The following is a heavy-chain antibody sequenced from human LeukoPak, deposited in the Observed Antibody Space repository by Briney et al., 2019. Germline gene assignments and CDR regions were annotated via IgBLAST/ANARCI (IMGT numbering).Heavy chain of an antibody. J-gene: IGHJ4*02. D-gene: IGHD2-15*01. Sequence: SGTLPLTCAVSGGSISSSNWWSWVRQPPGKGLEWIGEIYHSGSTNYNPSLKSRVTISVDKSKNQFSLKLSSVTAADTAVYYCARGVYCSGGSCYALLDYWGQGTLVTVSS. CDR1: GGSISSSNW. CDR2: IYHSGST. CDR3: ARGVYCSGGSCYALLDY. V-gene: IGHV4-4*02.